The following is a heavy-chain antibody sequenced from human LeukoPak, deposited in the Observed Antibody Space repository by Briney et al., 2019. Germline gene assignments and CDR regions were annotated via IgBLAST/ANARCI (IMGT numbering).Heavy chain of an antibody. Sequence: SETLSLTCTVSGGSINSGGYYWSWIRQHPGKGLEWIGYIYYSGSTYYNPSLKSRVTISVDTSKNQFSLKLSSVTAADTAVYYCARDGRPAGFDPWGQGTLVTVSS. D-gene: IGHD3/OR15-3a*01. CDR2: IYYSGST. V-gene: IGHV4-31*03. CDR1: GGSINSGGYY. CDR3: ARDGRPAGFDP. J-gene: IGHJ5*02.